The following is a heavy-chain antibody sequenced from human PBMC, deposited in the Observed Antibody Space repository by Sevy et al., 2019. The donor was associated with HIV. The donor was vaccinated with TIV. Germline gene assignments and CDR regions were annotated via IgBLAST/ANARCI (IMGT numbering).Heavy chain of an antibody. J-gene: IGHJ4*02. CDR1: GFSFSSYS. Sequence: GGSLRLSCAASGFSFSSYSVSWVRQAPGKGLEWVASIGSSNSYIYYADSVKGRFTISRDNAKNSLFLQMNTLRAEDTAVYYCARSYSSSWYIFYYFEYWGQGTPVTVSS. D-gene: IGHD6-13*01. CDR3: ARSYSSSWYIFYYFEY. CDR2: IGSSNSYI. V-gene: IGHV3-21*01.